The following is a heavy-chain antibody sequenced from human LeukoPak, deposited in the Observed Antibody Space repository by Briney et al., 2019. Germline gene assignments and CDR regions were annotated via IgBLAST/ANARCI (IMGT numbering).Heavy chain of an antibody. Sequence: GGSLRLSCAASGFTFSSYAMHWVRQAPGKGLEWVAVISYDGSNKYYADSVKGRFTISRDNSKNTLYLQMNSLRAEDTAVYYCAKDSKGPYDFWSGYSRMDVWGQGTTVTVSS. CDR2: ISYDGSNK. CDR3: AKDSKGPYDFWSGYSRMDV. V-gene: IGHV3-30*04. CDR1: GFTFSSYA. D-gene: IGHD3-3*01. J-gene: IGHJ6*02.